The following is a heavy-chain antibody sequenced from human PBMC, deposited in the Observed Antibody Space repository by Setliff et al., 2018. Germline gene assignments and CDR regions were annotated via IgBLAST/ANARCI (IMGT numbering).Heavy chain of an antibody. CDR1: GFTFDDYG. D-gene: IGHD6-19*01. CDR3: TRDSVYSSGWYASGH. J-gene: IGHJ4*02. V-gene: IGHV3-20*04. CDR2: ISWNSGTT. Sequence: GGSLRLSCAASGFTFDDYGMSWVRQAPGKGLEWVSGISWNSGTTGYADSVKGRFTISRDNAKNSLFLQMNSLRVEDTALYYCTRDSVYSSGWYASGHWGQGIQVTVSS.